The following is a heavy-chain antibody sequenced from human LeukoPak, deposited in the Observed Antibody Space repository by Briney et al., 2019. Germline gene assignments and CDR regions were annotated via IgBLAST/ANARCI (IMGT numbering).Heavy chain of an antibody. CDR1: GYTFTGYY. CDR3: ARLNGDYPNWFDP. Sequence: ASVKVSCKASGYTFTGYYIHWVRQAPGQGLEWMGWINPNSGGTNYAQKFQGRVTMTRDTSISTAYMELSRLTSDDTAVYYCARLNGDYPNWFDPWGQGTLVTVSS. CDR2: INPNSGGT. J-gene: IGHJ5*02. D-gene: IGHD4-17*01. V-gene: IGHV1-2*02.